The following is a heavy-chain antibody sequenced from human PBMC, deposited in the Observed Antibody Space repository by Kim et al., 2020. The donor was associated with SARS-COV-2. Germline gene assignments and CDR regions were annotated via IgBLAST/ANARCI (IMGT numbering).Heavy chain of an antibody. CDR1: GDSLSTSPYY. Sequence: SQTLSLTRTVSGDSLSTSPYYWGWIRQPPGKGLEWVGSIYYRGTTRYNASLKSRVTMSLDTSKNQFSLKLSSVTAADTALYFCARLLFVPDVSYHGMDVW. CDR2: IYYRGTT. CDR3: ARLLFVPDVSYHGMDV. J-gene: IGHJ6*01. D-gene: IGHD3-10*01. V-gene: IGHV4-39*07.